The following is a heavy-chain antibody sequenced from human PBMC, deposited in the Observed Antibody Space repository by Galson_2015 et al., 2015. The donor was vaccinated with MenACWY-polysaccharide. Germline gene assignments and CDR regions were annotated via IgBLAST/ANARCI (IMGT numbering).Heavy chain of an antibody. D-gene: IGHD1-26*01. CDR3: VKGGWADK. CDR2: ISSGSDTA. CDR1: GFTFSIYV. V-gene: IGHV3-23*01. Sequence: SLRLSCAASGFTFSIYVMTWVRQAPGKGLEWVSAISSGSDTAYYTDSVKRRFTISRDNSKDTVHLQMDRLSDEDSAVYYCVKGGWADKWGQGTLVTVSS. J-gene: IGHJ4*02.